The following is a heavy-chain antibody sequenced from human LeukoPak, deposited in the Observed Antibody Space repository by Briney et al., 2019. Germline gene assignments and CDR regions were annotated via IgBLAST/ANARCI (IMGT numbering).Heavy chain of an antibody. D-gene: IGHD6-13*01. Sequence: PSETLSLTCTVSGVSVSSYFWSWIRQPAGKGLEWIGRSYTSGNTYYNPSLKSRVSMSIDTSKNQFSLKLSSVTAADTGVYYCARDTGSWFWDYLGQGILVTVSS. V-gene: IGHV4-4*07. CDR1: GVSVSSYF. J-gene: IGHJ4*02. CDR2: SYTSGNT. CDR3: ARDTGSWFWDY.